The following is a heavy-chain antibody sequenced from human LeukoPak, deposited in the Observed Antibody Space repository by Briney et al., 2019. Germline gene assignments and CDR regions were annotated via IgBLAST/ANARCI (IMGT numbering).Heavy chain of an antibody. V-gene: IGHV1-46*01. CDR2: INPSGGST. CDR3: ARNVGSGLDY. CDR1: GYTFTSYY. Sequence: ASVKVSCKASGYTFTSYYIHWVRQAPGQGLEWMGFINPSGGSTSYAQKFQGRVSMTRDMSTTTVYMELSSLRSEDTAVYYCARNVGSGLDYWGQGTLVTVSS. D-gene: IGHD2-15*01. J-gene: IGHJ4*02.